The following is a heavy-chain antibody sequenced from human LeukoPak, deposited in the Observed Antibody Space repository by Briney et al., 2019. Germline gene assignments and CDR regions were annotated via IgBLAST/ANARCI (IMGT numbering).Heavy chain of an antibody. CDR1: GFTVITND. CDR3: ARGVEPLAANTLAY. CDR2: LYSDGNT. D-gene: IGHD1-14*01. V-gene: IGHV3-53*01. J-gene: IGHJ4*02. Sequence: GGSLRLSCAASGFTVITNDMTWVRQAPGKGLEWVSVLYSDGNTKYADSVQGRFTISRDNSKNTLYLEMNSLSPGDTAVYYCARGVEPLAANTLAYWGQGAVVTVSS.